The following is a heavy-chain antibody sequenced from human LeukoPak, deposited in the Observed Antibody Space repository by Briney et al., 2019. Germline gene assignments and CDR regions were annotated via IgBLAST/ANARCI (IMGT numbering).Heavy chain of an antibody. CDR2: TRFDGSIK. Sequence: GGSLRLSCAVSGFIFSDYGFHWVRQAPGKGLEWVAVTRFDGSIKQYADSVKGRFTISRDDSKNTLYLQMNFLKSEDTAVYYCARRGGTRQYYFDYWGQGTLVTVSP. V-gene: IGHV3-33*01. D-gene: IGHD1-1*01. CDR1: GFIFSDYG. J-gene: IGHJ4*02. CDR3: ARRGGTRQYYFDY.